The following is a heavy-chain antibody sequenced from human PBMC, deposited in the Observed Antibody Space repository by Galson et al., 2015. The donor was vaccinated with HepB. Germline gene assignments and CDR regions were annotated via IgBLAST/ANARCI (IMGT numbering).Heavy chain of an antibody. J-gene: IGHJ6*03. V-gene: IGHV1-69*13. CDR1: GGTFSSYA. D-gene: IGHD6-19*01. Sequence: SVKVSCKASGGTFSSYAISWVRQAPGQGLEWMGGIIPIFGTANYAQKFQGRVTITADESTSTAYMELSSLRSEDTAVYYCAGGIAVAGKFYYYYYMDVWGKGTTVTVSS. CDR3: AGGIAVAGKFYYYYYMDV. CDR2: IIPIFGTA.